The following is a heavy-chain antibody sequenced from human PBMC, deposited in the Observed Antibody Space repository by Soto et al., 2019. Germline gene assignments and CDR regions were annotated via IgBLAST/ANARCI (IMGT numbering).Heavy chain of an antibody. CDR2: TYYRSKWYN. J-gene: IGHJ6*02. CDR1: GDSVSSNSAA. D-gene: IGHD3-22*01. V-gene: IGHV6-1*01. Sequence: SQTLSLTCAISGDSVSSNSAAWNWIRQSPSRGLEWLGRTYYRSKWYNDYAVSVKSRITINPDTSKNQLSLQLNSVTPEDTAVCYCARGSGFYYYYGTDVWGQGTTVTVSS. CDR3: ARGSGFYYYYGTDV.